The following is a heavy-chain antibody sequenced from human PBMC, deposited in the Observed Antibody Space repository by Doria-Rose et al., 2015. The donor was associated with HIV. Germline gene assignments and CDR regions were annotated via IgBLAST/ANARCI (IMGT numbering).Heavy chain of an antibody. CDR3: ARDRIFGVVTD. CDR2: VNPSGTT. D-gene: IGHD3-3*01. V-gene: IGHV4-34*01. Sequence: QVQLPQWGAGQLGPSATLTLTCAVYGGSFTNYHWGWIRQQPGKDLEWIGEVNPSGTTDYNPSLKSRVTLSIDMSKYQSSLNVTSVTVADTAVYYCARDRIFGVVTDWGQGTLVTVSS. J-gene: IGHJ1*01. CDR1: GGSFTNYH.